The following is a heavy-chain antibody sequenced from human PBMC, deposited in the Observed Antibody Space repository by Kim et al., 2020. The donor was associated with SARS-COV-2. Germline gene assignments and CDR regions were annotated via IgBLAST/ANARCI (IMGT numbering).Heavy chain of an antibody. V-gene: IGHV3-64*01. CDR3: ARGDIVVVPAAKDYYYYGMDV. CDR1: GFTFSSYA. J-gene: IGHJ6*02. CDR2: ISSNGGST. D-gene: IGHD2-2*01. Sequence: GGSLRLSCAASGFTFSSYAMHWVRQAPGKGLEYVSAISSNGGSTYYANSVKGRFTISRDNSKNTLYLQMGSLRAEDMAVYYCARGDIVVVPAAKDYYYYGMDVWGQGTTVTVSS.